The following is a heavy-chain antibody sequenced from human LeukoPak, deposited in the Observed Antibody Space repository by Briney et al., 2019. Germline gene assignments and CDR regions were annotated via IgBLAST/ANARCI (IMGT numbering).Heavy chain of an antibody. CDR2: INHSGST. Sequence: SETLSLTCAVYGGSFSGYYWSWIRQPPGKGLEWIGEINHSGSTNYNPSLKSRVPISVDTSKNQFSLKLSSVTAADTAVYYCARGRQGPAATILLYYYYYMDVWGKGTTVTVSS. V-gene: IGHV4-34*01. J-gene: IGHJ6*03. CDR1: GGSFSGYY. CDR3: ARGRQGPAATILLYYYYYMDV. D-gene: IGHD2-2*01.